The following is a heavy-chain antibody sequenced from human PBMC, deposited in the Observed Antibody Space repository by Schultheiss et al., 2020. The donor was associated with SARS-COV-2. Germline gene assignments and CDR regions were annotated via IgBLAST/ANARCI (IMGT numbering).Heavy chain of an antibody. CDR1: GGTFSSYA. Sequence: SVKVSCKASGGTFSSYAISWVRQAPGQGLEWMGGIIPIFGTANYAQKFQGRVTITADESTSTAYMELSSLRSEDTAVYYCARTPGDYYYYYGMDVWGQGTTVTVSS. J-gene: IGHJ6*02. D-gene: IGHD3-10*01. V-gene: IGHV1-69*13. CDR2: IIPIFGTA. CDR3: ARTPGDYYYYYGMDV.